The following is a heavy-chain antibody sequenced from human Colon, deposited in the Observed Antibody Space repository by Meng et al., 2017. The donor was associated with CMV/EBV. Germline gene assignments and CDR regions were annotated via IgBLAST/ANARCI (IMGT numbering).Heavy chain of an antibody. CDR2: ISSSSSYI. CDR3: ARSYDFWSGRKWFDP. J-gene: IGHJ5*02. CDR1: GFTFSSYS. D-gene: IGHD3/OR15-3a*01. V-gene: IGHV3-21*01. Sequence: GGSLRPSCAASGFTFSSYSMNWVRQAPGKGLEWVSSISSSSSYIYYADSVKGRFTISRDNPKNSLFLQMNSLRAEDTAVYYCARSYDFWSGRKWFDPWGQGTLVTVSS.